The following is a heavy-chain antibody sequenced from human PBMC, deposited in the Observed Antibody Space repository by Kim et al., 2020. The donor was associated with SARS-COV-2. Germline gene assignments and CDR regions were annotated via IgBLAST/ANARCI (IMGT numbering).Heavy chain of an antibody. CDR1: GGSISSSSYY. CDR2: IYYSGST. Sequence: SETLSLTCTVSGGSISSSSYYWGWIRQPPGKGLEWIGSIYYSGSTYYNPSLKSRVTISVDTSKNQFSLKLSSVTAADTAVYYCARWRFGVVLSPWGRCFDYWGQGTLVTVSS. V-gene: IGHV4-39*01. D-gene: IGHD3-10*01. J-gene: IGHJ4*02. CDR3: ARWRFGVVLSPWGRCFDY.